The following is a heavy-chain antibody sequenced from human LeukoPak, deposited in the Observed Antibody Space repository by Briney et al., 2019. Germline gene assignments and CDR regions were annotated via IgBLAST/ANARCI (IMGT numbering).Heavy chain of an antibody. Sequence: ASVKVSCKASGYTFTSYGISWVRQAPGQGLEWMGWISAYNGNTNYAQKLQGRVNMTTDTSTSTAYMELRSLRSDDTAVYYCARLLEGYYDSSGYYPDYWGQGTLVTVSS. CDR2: ISAYNGNT. CDR3: ARLLEGYYDSSGYYPDY. V-gene: IGHV1-18*01. J-gene: IGHJ4*02. D-gene: IGHD3-22*01. CDR1: GYTFTSYG.